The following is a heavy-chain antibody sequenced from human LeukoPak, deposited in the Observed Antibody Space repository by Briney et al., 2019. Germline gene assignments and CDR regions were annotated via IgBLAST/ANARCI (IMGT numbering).Heavy chain of an antibody. CDR2: IYPGDSDT. Sequence: GESLKISCKGSGYSFTSYWIGWVRPMPGKGLEWMGIIYPGDSDTRYRPSFQGQVTISADKSISTAYLQWSSLKASDTAMYYCARRAAGYDILTGSDYWGQGTLVTVSS. CDR3: ARRAAGYDILTGSDY. V-gene: IGHV5-51*01. CDR1: GYSFTSYW. J-gene: IGHJ4*02. D-gene: IGHD3-9*01.